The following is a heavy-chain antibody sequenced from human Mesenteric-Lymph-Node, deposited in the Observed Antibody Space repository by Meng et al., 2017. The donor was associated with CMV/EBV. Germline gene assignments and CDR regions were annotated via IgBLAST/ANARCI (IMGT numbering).Heavy chain of an antibody. CDR3: ARHLRVGSGWYEGFDP. Sequence: SSSSVDYYWSWIRQPPGKGLEWIGYIYYSGSTYYNPSLKSRVTISVDTFKNQFSLNLNSVTAADTAVYYCARHLRVGSGWYEGFDPWGQGTLVTVSS. CDR2: IYYSGST. D-gene: IGHD6-19*01. CDR1: SSSSVDYY. V-gene: IGHV4-30-4*01. J-gene: IGHJ5*02.